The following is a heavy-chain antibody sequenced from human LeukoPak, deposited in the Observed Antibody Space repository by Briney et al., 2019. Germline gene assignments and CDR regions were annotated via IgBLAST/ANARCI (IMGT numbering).Heavy chain of an antibody. CDR2: IIPILGIA. CDR1: GGTFSSYA. V-gene: IGHV1-69*04. J-gene: IGHJ5*02. D-gene: IGHD2-15*01. Sequence: ASVKVSCKASGGTFSSYAISRVRQAPGQGLEWMGRIIPILGIANYAQKFQGRVTITADKSTSTAYMELSSLRSEDTAVYYCAREVVGGYCSGGSCSYSNWFDPWGQGTLVTVSS. CDR3: AREVVGGYCSGGSCSYSNWFDP.